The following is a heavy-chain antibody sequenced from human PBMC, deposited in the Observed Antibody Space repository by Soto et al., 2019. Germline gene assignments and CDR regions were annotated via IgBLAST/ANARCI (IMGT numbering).Heavy chain of an antibody. J-gene: IGHJ6*02. D-gene: IGHD3-3*01. Sequence: SETLSLTCAVYGGSFSGYYWSWIRQPPGKGLEWIGEINHSGSTNYNPSLKSRVTTSVDTSWNQFSLKLSSVTAADTAVYYCARCGIWSGYGMDVWGQGTTVTV. CDR2: INHSGST. V-gene: IGHV4-34*01. CDR3: ARCGIWSGYGMDV. CDR1: GGSFSGYY.